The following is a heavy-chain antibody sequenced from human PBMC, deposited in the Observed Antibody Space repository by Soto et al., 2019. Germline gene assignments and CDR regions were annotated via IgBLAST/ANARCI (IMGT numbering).Heavy chain of an antibody. J-gene: IGHJ3*02. Sequence: SETLSLTCTVSGGSISSGGYYWSWIRQHPGKGLEWIGYIYYSGSTYYNPSLKSRVTISVDTSKNQFSLKLSSVTAADTAVYYCARVLWRNHASDTWGKGTMVTVSS. CDR3: ARVLWRNHASDT. D-gene: IGHD2-21*01. CDR2: IYYSGST. CDR1: GGSISSGGYY. V-gene: IGHV4-31*03.